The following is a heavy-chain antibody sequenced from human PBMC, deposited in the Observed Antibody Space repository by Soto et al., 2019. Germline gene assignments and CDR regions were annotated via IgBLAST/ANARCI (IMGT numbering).Heavy chain of an antibody. CDR3: AKESSSCPYYFDY. V-gene: IGHV3-30*18. CDR2: KSYDGSIE. Sequence: QVQLVESGGGVVQPGRSLRLSCAASGFTFSRYGMHWVRQAPGKGLEWVAIKSYDGSIEYYADSVKGRFTVSRDNSKNTLYLQMTSLRAEDTAIYYCAKESSSCPYYFDYWGQGTLVTVSS. D-gene: IGHD6-13*01. CDR1: GFTFSRYG. J-gene: IGHJ4*02.